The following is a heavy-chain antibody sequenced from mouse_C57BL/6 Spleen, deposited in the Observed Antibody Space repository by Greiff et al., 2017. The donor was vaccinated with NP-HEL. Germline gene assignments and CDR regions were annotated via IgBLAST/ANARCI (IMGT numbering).Heavy chain of an antibody. CDR2: IYPGDGDT. D-gene: IGHD3-3*01. Sequence: VQLQESGAELVKPGASVKISCKASGYAFSSYWMNWVKQRPGKGLEWIGQIYPGDGDTNYNGKFKGKATLTADKSSSTAYMQLSSLTSEDSAVYFCARTGDEYYFDYWGQGTTLTVSS. J-gene: IGHJ2*01. CDR3: ARTGDEYYFDY. V-gene: IGHV1-80*01. CDR1: GYAFSSYW.